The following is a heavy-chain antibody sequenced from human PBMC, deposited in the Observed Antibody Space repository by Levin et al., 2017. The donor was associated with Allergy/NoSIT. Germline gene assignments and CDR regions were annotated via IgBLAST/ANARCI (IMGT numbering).Heavy chain of an antibody. D-gene: IGHD2-2*02. Sequence: GESLKISCAASGFTFSSYAMHWVRQAPGKGLEWVAVISYDGSNKYYADSVKGRFTISRDNSKNTLYLQMNSLRAEDTAVYYCARDSLEYQLLYQYWGQGTLVTVSS. V-gene: IGHV3-30*04. CDR1: GFTFSSYA. CDR2: ISYDGSNK. J-gene: IGHJ4*02. CDR3: ARDSLEYQLLYQY.